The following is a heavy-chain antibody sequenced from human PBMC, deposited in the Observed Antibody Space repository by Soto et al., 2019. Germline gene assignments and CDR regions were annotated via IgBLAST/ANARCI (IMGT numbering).Heavy chain of an antibody. D-gene: IGHD2-2*01. CDR3: ATGGGYQLLSYYYYYGMDV. CDR1: GDSVSSNSAA. J-gene: IGHJ6*02. V-gene: IGHV6-1*01. CDR2: TYYRSKWYN. Sequence: TLSLTCAISGDSVSSNSAAWNWIRQSPSRGLEWLGRTYYRSKWYNDYAVSVKSRITNNPDTSKNQFSLQLNSVTPEDTAVYYCATGGGYQLLSYYYYYGMDVWGQGTTVTVSS.